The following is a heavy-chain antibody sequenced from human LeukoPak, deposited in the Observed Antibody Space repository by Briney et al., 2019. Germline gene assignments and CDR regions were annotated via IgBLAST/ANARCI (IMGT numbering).Heavy chain of an antibody. CDR2: IRYDGSNK. CDR1: GFTFSSYG. J-gene: IGHJ4*02. D-gene: IGHD3-22*01. CDR3: ARDDSSGYYLYY. V-gene: IGHV3-30*02. Sequence: GSLRLSCAASGFTFSSYGMHWVRQAPGKGLEWVAFIRYDGSNKYYADSVKGRFTISRDNSKNTLYLQMNSLRVEDTAVYYCARDDSSGYYLYYWGQGTLVTVSS.